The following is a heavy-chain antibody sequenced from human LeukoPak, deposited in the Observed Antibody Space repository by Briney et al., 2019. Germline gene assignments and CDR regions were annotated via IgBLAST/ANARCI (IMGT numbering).Heavy chain of an antibody. CDR1: GVSIGSHY. CDR3: ARDAY. J-gene: IGHJ4*02. V-gene: IGHV4-59*11. Sequence: SETLSLTCTVSGVSIGSHYWSWIRQSPGKGLEWIGCVYNSGTTVYNPSLTGRVTISVDTSKNQYSLNLRSVTAADAAVYYCARDAYGGKGILVPVSS. CDR2: VYNSGTT.